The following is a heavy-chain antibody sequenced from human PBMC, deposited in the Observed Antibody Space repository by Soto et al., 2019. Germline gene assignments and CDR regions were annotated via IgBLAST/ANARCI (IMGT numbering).Heavy chain of an antibody. CDR3: AKAHVMVLAGSTFDY. CDR2: IYHVGTT. V-gene: IGHV4-38-2*02. CDR1: GYSISSGSY. J-gene: IGHJ4*01. Sequence: SETRSLTCTVSGYSISSGSYWGWIRQPPGKGPEWIASIYHVGTTFYNPSLKSRVTVSVDKSNNQFSLKLRSVTAADTAVYYCAKAHVMVLAGSTFDYWGNGNLVTVSS. D-gene: IGHD6-19*01.